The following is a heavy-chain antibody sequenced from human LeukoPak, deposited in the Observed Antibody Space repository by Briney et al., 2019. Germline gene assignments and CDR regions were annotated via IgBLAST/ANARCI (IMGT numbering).Heavy chain of an antibody. D-gene: IGHD5-12*01. V-gene: IGHV1-18*01. CDR3: ARGMRGQVATIYYYYMDV. Sequence: ASVKVSCKASGYTFTSYGISWVRQAPGQGLEWMGWISAYNGNTNYAQKLQGRVTMTTDTSTSTAYMELRSLRSEDTAVYYCARGMRGQVATIYYYYMDVWGKGTTVTVSS. CDR1: GYTFTSYG. CDR2: ISAYNGNT. J-gene: IGHJ6*03.